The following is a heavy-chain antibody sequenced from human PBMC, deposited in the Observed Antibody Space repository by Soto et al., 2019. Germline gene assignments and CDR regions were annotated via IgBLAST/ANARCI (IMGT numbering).Heavy chain of an antibody. CDR1: GGSFSGYY. D-gene: IGHD4-17*01. CDR3: ARGSRDYGDYGGSFDY. V-gene: IGHV4-34*01. Sequence: QVQLQQWGAGLLKPSETLSLTCAVYGGSFSGYYWSWIRQPPGQGLGWIGEINHSGSTNYNPSLKSRVTISVDTSKNQFSLKLRSVTAADTAVYYCARGSRDYGDYGGSFDYWGQGTLVTVSS. CDR2: INHSGST. J-gene: IGHJ4*02.